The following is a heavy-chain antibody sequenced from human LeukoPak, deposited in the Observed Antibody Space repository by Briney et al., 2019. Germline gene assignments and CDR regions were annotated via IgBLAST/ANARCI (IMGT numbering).Heavy chain of an antibody. V-gene: IGHV5-10-1*01. CDR2: IDPSDSYT. CDR3: ARHQGLGESAFIY. J-gene: IGHJ4*02. D-gene: IGHD3-10*01. CDR1: GYSFTSYW. Sequence: GESLKISCKGSGYSFTSYWISWVRQMPGKGLEWMGRIDPSDSYTRYSPSFQGHVTISVDKSMSTAYLQWSSLKASDTAMYYCARHQGLGESAFIYWGQGTLVTVSS.